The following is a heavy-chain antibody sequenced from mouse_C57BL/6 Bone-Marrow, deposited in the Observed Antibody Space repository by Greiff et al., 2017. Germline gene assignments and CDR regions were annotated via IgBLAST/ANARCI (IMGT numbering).Heavy chain of an antibody. CDR1: EYEFPSHD. Sequence: DVHLVESGGGLVQPGESLKLSCESNEYEFPSHDMSWVRKTPEKRLELVAAINSDGGSTYYPDTMERRFIISRDNTKKTLYLQMSSLRSEDTALYYCARQRVITTVVDNYWGQGTTLTVSS. J-gene: IGHJ2*01. CDR3: ARQRVITTVVDNY. CDR2: INSDGGST. D-gene: IGHD1-1*01. V-gene: IGHV5-2*01.